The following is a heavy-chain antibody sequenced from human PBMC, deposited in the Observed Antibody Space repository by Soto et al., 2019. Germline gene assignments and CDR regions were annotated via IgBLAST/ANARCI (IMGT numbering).Heavy chain of an antibody. V-gene: IGHV3-33*01. J-gene: IGHJ6*02. CDR1: GFTFSSYG. CDR2: IWYDGGNK. CDR3: ARGGVGAYYYGMDV. Sequence: GGSLRLSCAASGFTFSSYGMHWVRQAPGKGLEWVAVIWYDGGNKYYADSVKGRFTISRDNSKNALYLQMNSLRAEDTAVYYCARGGVGAYYYGMDVWGQGTTVTVSS. D-gene: IGHD3-10*01.